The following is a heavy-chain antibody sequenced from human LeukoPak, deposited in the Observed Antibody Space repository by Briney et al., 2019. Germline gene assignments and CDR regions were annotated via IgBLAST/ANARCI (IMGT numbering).Heavy chain of an antibody. CDR3: VRDVGYFTFDM. Sequence: GGSLRLSCAASGFRFSTYWMTWGRQAPGKGLEWVAHIPPNGGDKSYVDSVRDRFTLSRDNAQKSLYLQINSLRADDTAVYYCVRDVGYFTFDMWGQGTMVTVSS. V-gene: IGHV3-7*01. D-gene: IGHD2-2*03. J-gene: IGHJ3*02. CDR1: GFRFSTYW. CDR2: IPPNGGDK.